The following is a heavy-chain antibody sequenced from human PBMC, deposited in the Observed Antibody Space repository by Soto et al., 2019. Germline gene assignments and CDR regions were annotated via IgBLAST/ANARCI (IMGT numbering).Heavy chain of an antibody. Sequence: QVQLVQSGAEVKKPGSSVKVSCKASGGTFSSYAISWVRQAPGQGLEWMGGSIPIFGTANYATKFQGRVTIPEAESTSTAYMELSSLSSEDTAVYYCARPGSGSGGGYGMDVWGQGTTVTVSS. CDR3: ARPGSGSGGGYGMDV. D-gene: IGHD1-26*01. V-gene: IGHV1-69*01. CDR2: SIPIFGTA. J-gene: IGHJ6*02. CDR1: GGTFSSYA.